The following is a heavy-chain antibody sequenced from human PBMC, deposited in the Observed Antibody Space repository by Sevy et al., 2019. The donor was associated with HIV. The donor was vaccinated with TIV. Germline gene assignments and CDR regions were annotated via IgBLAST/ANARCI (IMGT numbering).Heavy chain of an antibody. J-gene: IGHJ6*02. D-gene: IGHD6-13*01. CDR2: IQSKTDGGTT. Sequence: AGSLRLSCAASGFTFSNAWMSWVRQAPGKALEWVGRIQSKTDGGTTDYAAPVKGRFTISRDDSKNTLYLQMNSLKTEDTVVYYCTTQAGAADGSYYYYGMDVWGQGTTVTVSS. CDR1: GFTFSNAW. V-gene: IGHV3-15*01. CDR3: TTQAGAADGSYYYYGMDV.